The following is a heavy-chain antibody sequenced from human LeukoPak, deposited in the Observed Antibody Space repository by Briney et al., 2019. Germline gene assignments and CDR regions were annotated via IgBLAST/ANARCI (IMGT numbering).Heavy chain of an antibody. V-gene: IGHV3-48*03. J-gene: IGHJ4*02. CDR2: ISSSGSTI. Sequence: GGSLRLSCAASGFTFSSYEMNWVRQAPGKGLEWVSYISSSGSTIYYADSVKGRFTVSRDNAKNSLYLQMNSLRAEDTAVYYCAGDRGYYYDYSHDYWGKGTLVTVSS. CDR1: GFTFSSYE. CDR3: AGDRGYYYDYSHDY. D-gene: IGHD5-12*01.